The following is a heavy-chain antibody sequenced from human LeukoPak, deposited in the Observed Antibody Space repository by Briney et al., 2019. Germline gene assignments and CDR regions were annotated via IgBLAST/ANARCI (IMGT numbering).Heavy chain of an antibody. CDR3: ARVRYSSSWYDY. Sequence: ASVMVSCKASGYTFTSYGISWVRQAPGQGLEWMGWISAYNGNTNYAQKLQGRVTMTTDTSTSTAYMALRSLRSDDTAVYYCARVRYSSSWYDYWGQGTLVTVSS. CDR2: ISAYNGNT. J-gene: IGHJ4*02. D-gene: IGHD6-13*01. CDR1: GYTFTSYG. V-gene: IGHV1-18*01.